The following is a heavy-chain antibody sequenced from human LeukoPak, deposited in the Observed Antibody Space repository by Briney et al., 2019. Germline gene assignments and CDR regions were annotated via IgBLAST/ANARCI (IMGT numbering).Heavy chain of an antibody. CDR3: ARDPGQWHFQS. CDR2: ISYDGSNK. J-gene: IGHJ4*02. D-gene: IGHD6-19*01. Sequence: GGSLRLSCAASGFTFSSYAMHWVRQAPGKGLEWVAVISYDGSNKYYADSVKGRFTISRDNSKNTLYLQMNSLRAEDTAVYYCARDPGQWHFQSWGQGTLVTVSS. CDR1: GFTFSSYA. V-gene: IGHV3-30*04.